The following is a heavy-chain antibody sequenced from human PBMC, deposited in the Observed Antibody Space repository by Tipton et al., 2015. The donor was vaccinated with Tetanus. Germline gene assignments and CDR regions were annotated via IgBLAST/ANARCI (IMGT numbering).Heavy chain of an antibody. D-gene: IGHD2-21*01. CDR1: GYIIPNYG. V-gene: IGHV1-18*01. CDR2: ISVNSGNT. Sequence: QLVQSGAEVKKPGASVMVSCKASGYIIPNYGITWVRQAPGQGLEWMGRISVNSGNTNFAQRFQGRVTMTTDTSTTTVYMELRSLRSDDTGVYYCATEKSGGGYSLDFWGQGTLVTVSS. J-gene: IGHJ1*01. CDR3: ATEKSGGGYSLDF.